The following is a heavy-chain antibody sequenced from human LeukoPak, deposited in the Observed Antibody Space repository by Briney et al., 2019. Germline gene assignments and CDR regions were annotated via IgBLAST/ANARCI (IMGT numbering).Heavy chain of an antibody. CDR3: AKERDYYDSSGSEPDDY. J-gene: IGHJ4*02. Sequence: PGGSLRLSCAASGFTFSSYGMHWVRQAPGKGLEWVAVISYDGSNKYYADSVKGRFTISRDNSKNTLYLQMNSLRAEDTAVYYCAKERDYYDSSGSEPDDYWGQGTLVTVSS. D-gene: IGHD3-22*01. CDR1: GFTFSSYG. CDR2: ISYDGSNK. V-gene: IGHV3-30*18.